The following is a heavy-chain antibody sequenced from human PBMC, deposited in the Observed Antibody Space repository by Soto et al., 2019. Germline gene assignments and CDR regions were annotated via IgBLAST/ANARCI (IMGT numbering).Heavy chain of an antibody. V-gene: IGHV3-13*01. D-gene: IGHD3-16*01. Sequence: VQLVESGGGLVQPGGSLRLSCAASGFTFSSYDMHWVRQATGKGLEWVSAIGTAGDTYYPGSVKGRFTISRENAKNSLYLQMNSLRAEDTAVYYCARVRGGGYYYYYYGMDVWGQGTTVTVSS. CDR3: ARVRGGGYYYYYYGMDV. J-gene: IGHJ6*02. CDR1: GFTFSSYD. CDR2: IGTAGDT.